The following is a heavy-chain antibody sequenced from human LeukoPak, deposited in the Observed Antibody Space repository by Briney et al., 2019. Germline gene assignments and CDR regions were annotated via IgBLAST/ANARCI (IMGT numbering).Heavy chain of an antibody. D-gene: IGHD2-8*01. CDR1: GFTFSNHY. V-gene: IGHV3-72*01. CDR3: ARVQGCTNGVCYYYFDY. J-gene: IGHJ4*02. CDR2: TRNKTKSYTT. Sequence: GGSLRLSCAASGFTFSNHYMDWVRQAPGKGLEWVGRTRNKTKSYTTEYAASVKGRFTISRDDSKNSLYLQMNSLRTEDTAVYYCARVQGCTNGVCYYYFDYWGQGTLVTVSS.